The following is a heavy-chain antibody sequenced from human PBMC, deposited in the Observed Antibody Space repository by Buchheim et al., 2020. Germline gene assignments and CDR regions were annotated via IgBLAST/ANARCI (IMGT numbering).Heavy chain of an antibody. D-gene: IGHD4-23*01. CDR1: GFTFSSYG. J-gene: IGHJ4*02. Sequence: QVQLVESGGGVVQPGRSLRLSCAASGFTFSSYGMHWVRQAPGKGLEWVAVIWYDGSNKYYADSVKGRFTISRDNSKNTLYLQMNSLRAEDTAVYYCARDLSPGGSRRGGYFDYWGQGTL. CDR3: ARDLSPGGSRRGGYFDY. CDR2: IWYDGSNK. V-gene: IGHV3-33*01.